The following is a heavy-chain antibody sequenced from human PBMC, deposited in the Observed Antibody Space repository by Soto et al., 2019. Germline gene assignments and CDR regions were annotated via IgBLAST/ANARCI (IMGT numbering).Heavy chain of an antibody. Sequence: GESLKISCKGSGYSFTSYWIGWVRQMPGKGLEWMGIIYPGDSDTRYSPSFQGQVTISAEKSISTAYLQWSSLKASDTAMYYCARHGGVGIPAYCSSTSCYLGPMDVWGKGTTVTVSS. J-gene: IGHJ6*04. CDR1: GYSFTSYW. CDR2: IYPGDSDT. CDR3: ARHGGVGIPAYCSSTSCYLGPMDV. D-gene: IGHD2-2*01. V-gene: IGHV5-51*01.